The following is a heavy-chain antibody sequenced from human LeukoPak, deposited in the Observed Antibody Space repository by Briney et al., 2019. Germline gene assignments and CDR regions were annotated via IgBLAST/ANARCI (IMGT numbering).Heavy chain of an antibody. D-gene: IGHD5-18*01. CDR3: ASGGYSYGPYYFDY. V-gene: IGHV1-69*05. J-gene: IGHJ4*02. CDR1: GGTFSSYA. Sequence: SVKVSCKASGGTFSSYAISWVRQAPGQGLEWMGRIIPIFGTANYAQKFQGRVTITTDESTSTAYMELSSLRSEDTAVHYCASGGYSYGPYYFDYWGQGTLVTVSS. CDR2: IIPIFGTA.